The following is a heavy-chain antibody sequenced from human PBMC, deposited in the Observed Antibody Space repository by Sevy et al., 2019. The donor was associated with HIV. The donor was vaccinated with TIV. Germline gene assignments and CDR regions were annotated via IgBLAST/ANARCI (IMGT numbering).Heavy chain of an antibody. V-gene: IGHV3-7*03. D-gene: IGHD1-1*01. CDR3: ARAIGKDGAY. Sequence: GGSLRLSCTASGFTFTDSWMHWVRQAPGKGLEWLANINEDGSVIYYVDSVKGRFTISRANSKNSVFLQMTSLRAGDTATYYCARAIGKDGAYWGQGTLVTVSS. CDR1: GFTFTDSW. CDR2: INEDGSVI. J-gene: IGHJ4*02.